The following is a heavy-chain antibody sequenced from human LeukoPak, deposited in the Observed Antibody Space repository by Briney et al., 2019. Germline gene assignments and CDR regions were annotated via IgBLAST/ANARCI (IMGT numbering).Heavy chain of an antibody. CDR1: GLPFIEYS. CDR2: IGIDSGNT. CDR3: ARDHNYAFDN. Sequence: GGSLRLSCTASGLPFIEYSMNWVRQAPGKGLEWTSYIGIDSGNTKYADSVRGRFTISADKAKNSLYLQMDSLRVEDTAVYYCARDHNYAFDNWGQGTLVSVAS. D-gene: IGHD1-1*01. J-gene: IGHJ4*02. V-gene: IGHV3-48*01.